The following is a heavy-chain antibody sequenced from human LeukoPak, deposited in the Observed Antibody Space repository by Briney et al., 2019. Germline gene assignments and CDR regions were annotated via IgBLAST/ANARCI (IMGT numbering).Heavy chain of an antibody. Sequence: PGGSLRLSCAASGFTFSSYSMNWVRQAPGKGPEWVSYISSSSSTIYYADSVKGRFTISRDNAKNSLYLQMNSLRAEDTAVYYCARSRLYYDFWSGSPAFDIWGQGTMVTVSS. J-gene: IGHJ3*02. CDR2: ISSSSSTI. D-gene: IGHD3-3*01. CDR3: ARSRLYYDFWSGSPAFDI. V-gene: IGHV3-48*01. CDR1: GFTFSSYS.